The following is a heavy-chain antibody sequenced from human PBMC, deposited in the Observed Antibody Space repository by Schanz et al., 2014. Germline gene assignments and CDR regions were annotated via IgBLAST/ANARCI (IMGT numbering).Heavy chain of an antibody. J-gene: IGHJ2*01. CDR3: VRVPSRDVSFDL. V-gene: IGHV1-46*01. CDR1: GYTFTSDS. D-gene: IGHD3-16*01. CDR2: INPSGGST. Sequence: QVQLVQSGAEVKKPGASVKVSCKASGYTFTSDSMHWVRQAPGQGLEWMGMINPSGGSTTYAQKFQGRVTMTTDTSTSTAYMELRSLRSDDTAHYYCVRVPSRDVSFDLWGRGTLVTVSS.